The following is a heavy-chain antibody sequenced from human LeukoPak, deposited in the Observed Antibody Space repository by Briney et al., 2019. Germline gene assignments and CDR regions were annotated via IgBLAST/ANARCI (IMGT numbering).Heavy chain of an antibody. J-gene: IGHJ6*02. V-gene: IGHV1-2*06. D-gene: IGHD3-3*01. Sequence: GASVKVSCKASGGTFSSYAISWVRQAPGQGLEWMGRINPNSGGTNYAQKFQGRVTMTRDTSISTAYMELSRLRSDDTAVYYCARLPQRITIFGVATDYYGMDVWGQGTTVTVSS. CDR2: INPNSGGT. CDR1: GGTFSSYA. CDR3: ARLPQRITIFGVATDYYGMDV.